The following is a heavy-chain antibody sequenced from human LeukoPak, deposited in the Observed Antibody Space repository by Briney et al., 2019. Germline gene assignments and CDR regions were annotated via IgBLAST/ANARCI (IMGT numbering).Heavy chain of an antibody. J-gene: IGHJ6*02. CDR1: GFTFSDYY. Sequence: GGSLRLSCAASGFTFSDYYMSCIRQAPGKGLEWVSYISSSGSTIYYASSVKGLFIICRDNDKNSLYLQMNSLRAEATAVYYCARVACSGGSCYSVYYYGMDVWGQGTTVTVSS. V-gene: IGHV3-11*01. CDR2: ISSSGSTI. CDR3: ARVACSGGSCYSVYYYGMDV. D-gene: IGHD2-15*01.